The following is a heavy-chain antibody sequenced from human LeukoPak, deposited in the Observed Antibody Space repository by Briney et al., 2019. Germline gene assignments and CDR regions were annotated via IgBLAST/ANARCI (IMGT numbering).Heavy chain of an antibody. CDR1: GFTFSSYA. CDR3: ARSPDLSSWFYYYYGMDV. V-gene: IGHV3-23*01. D-gene: IGHD6-13*01. J-gene: IGHJ6*02. CDR2: ISGSGGST. Sequence: PGGSLRLSCAASGFTFSSYAMSWVRQAPGKGLEWVSAISGSGGSTYYADSVKGRFTISRDNSKNTLYLQMNSLRAEDTAVYYCARSPDLSSWFYYYYGMDVWGQGTTVTVSS.